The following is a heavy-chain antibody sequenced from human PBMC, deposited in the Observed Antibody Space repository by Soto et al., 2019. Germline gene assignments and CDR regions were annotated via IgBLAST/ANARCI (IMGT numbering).Heavy chain of an antibody. Sequence: EVQLLDSGGNLVQPGGSLRLSCAASGFTFSRHAMSCVRQAPGEGLEWVSTLDGGDTTYYADSVKGRFTISRDKARNTLSLQMNSLRVEDTAVYYCAKDPRAYSTHMGYFSDHWIQGSMVTVSS. CDR1: GFTFSRHA. D-gene: IGHD6-13*01. J-gene: IGHJ4*02. CDR3: AKDPRAYSTHMGYFSDH. CDR2: LDGGDTT. V-gene: IGHV3-23*01.